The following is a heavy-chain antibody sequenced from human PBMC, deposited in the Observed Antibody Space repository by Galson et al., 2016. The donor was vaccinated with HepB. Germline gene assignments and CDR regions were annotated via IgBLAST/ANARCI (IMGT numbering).Heavy chain of an antibody. Sequence: SVKVSCKASGYTFTSSGISWVRQAPGPGLEWMGWISGYNGHIQYAQKFQERVTITRDKSTSTAYMELGNLTSGATAVYYCAALRLAFYDFWSGSEYFDYWGQGTQVTVSS. J-gene: IGHJ4*02. CDR1: GYTFTSSG. CDR2: ISGYNGHI. CDR3: AALRLAFYDFWSGSEYFDY. V-gene: IGHV1-18*01. D-gene: IGHD3-3*01.